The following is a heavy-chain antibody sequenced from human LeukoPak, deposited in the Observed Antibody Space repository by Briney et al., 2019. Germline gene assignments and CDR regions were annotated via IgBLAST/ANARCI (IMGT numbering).Heavy chain of an antibody. V-gene: IGHV3-21*01. CDR1: GFTFSTYS. Sequence: PGGSLRLSCAASGFTFSTYSMNWVRQTPGKGLEWVSSISPNSVDEYHADSVKGRFTISRDNAKNSLYLQMNSLRAEDTALYYCAREGQWQDFDYWGQGTLVTVSS. D-gene: IGHD6-19*01. CDR3: AREGQWQDFDY. J-gene: IGHJ4*02. CDR2: ISPNSVDE.